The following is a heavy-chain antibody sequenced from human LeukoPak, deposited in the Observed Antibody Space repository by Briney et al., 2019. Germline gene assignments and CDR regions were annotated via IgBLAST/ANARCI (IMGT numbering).Heavy chain of an antibody. CDR2: IYYSGST. J-gene: IGHJ4*02. CDR3: ARTRNYHYDFDY. D-gene: IGHD3-22*01. CDR1: GGSISSYY. V-gene: IGHV4-59*01. Sequence: SETLSLTCTVSGGSISSYYWSWIRQPPGKGLEWIGYIYYSGSTNYNPSLKSRVTISVDTSKNQFSLKLSSVTAADTAVYYCARTRNYHYDFDYWGQGTLVTVSS.